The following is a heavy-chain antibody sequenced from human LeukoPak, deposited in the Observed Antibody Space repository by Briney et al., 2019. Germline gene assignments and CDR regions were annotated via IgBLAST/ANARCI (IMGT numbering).Heavy chain of an antibody. J-gene: IGHJ3*02. D-gene: IGHD3-9*01. Sequence: GGSLRLSCAASGFTFSSYAMHWVRQAPGKGLEWVAFTSYDGSNKYYADSVRGRFTISRDNSKDTLFLQMNSLRPEDTAVYYCAKDYDILTGHGAFDTWGQGTMVTVSS. CDR2: TSYDGSNK. V-gene: IGHV3-30*04. CDR3: AKDYDILTGHGAFDT. CDR1: GFTFSSYA.